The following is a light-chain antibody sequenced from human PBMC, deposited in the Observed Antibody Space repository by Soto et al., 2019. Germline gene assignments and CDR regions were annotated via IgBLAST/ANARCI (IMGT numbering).Light chain of an antibody. Sequence: QSALTQPASVSGSPGQSITISCTGTSSDVGGYNYVSWYQQHPGKAPKLMIYDVSNRPSGVSNRFSGSKSGYTASLTISGLQAEDEADYYCSSYTSTSTLYVFGSGTKVT. CDR1: SSDVGGYNY. J-gene: IGLJ1*01. CDR2: DVS. V-gene: IGLV2-14*03. CDR3: SSYTSTSTLYV.